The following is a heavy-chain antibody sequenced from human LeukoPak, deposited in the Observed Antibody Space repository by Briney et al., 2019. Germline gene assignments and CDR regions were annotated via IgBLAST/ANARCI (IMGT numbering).Heavy chain of an antibody. V-gene: IGHV4-59*12. Sequence: PSETLSLTCSLSGGSISSFYLSWIRQPPGKGLEWIGYSSYTADNNYNPSHKSRVTISIDTSKNQFSLRLTSVTAADTAVYYCAASSHSGSYRAHWGQGTLVTVSS. CDR1: GGSISSFY. J-gene: IGHJ4*02. CDR3: AASSHSGSYRAH. CDR2: SSYTADN. D-gene: IGHD3-10*01.